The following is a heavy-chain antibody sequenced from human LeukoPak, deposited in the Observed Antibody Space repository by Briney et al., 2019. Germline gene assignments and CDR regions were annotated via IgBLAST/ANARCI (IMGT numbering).Heavy chain of an antibody. CDR1: GGTFSTYT. Sequence: ASVKVSCKASGGTFSTYTIHWVRQAPGQGLEWMGGIIPIFDSANYAQKFQGRVTISADESTSTAYMDLSSLSSEDTAVYYCARGVDYGELSAFDIWGQGTMVTVSS. CDR3: ARGVDYGELSAFDI. J-gene: IGHJ3*02. CDR2: IIPIFDSA. D-gene: IGHD4-17*01. V-gene: IGHV1-69*01.